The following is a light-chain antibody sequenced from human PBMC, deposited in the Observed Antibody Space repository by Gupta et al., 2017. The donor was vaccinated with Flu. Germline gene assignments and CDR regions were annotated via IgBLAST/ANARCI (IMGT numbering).Light chain of an antibody. J-gene: IGKJ1*01. CDR2: GAV. CDR3: RQSHSTPWT. V-gene: IGKV1-39*01. Sequence: PSSLSASVGDRVSITCRASHLISSSLHWFQHKPGKSPIRLIYGAVTLQSGVPSRFSGSVSGTDFTLTIISLGPEDFATYYCRQSHSTPWTFGQGTVVEI. CDR1: HLISSS.